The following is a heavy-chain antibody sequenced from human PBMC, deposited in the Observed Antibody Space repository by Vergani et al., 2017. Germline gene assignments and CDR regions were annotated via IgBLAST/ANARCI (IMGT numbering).Heavy chain of an antibody. J-gene: IGHJ6*02. D-gene: IGHD3-22*01. CDR3: AGVXLNNYNDSSGSMDV. Sequence: QVQLVQSGAEVKKPGASVKVSCKASGYTLTSYGISWVRQAPGQGLEWMGWISAYNGNTNYAQKLQGRVTMTTDTSTSTAYMELRSLRSDDTAVYYCAGVXLNNYNDSSGSMDVWGQGTTVTVSS. V-gene: IGHV1-18*01. CDR1: GYTLTSYG. CDR2: ISAYNGNT.